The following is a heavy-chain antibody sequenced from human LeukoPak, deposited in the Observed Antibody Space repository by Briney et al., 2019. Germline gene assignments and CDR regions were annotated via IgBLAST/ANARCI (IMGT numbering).Heavy chain of an antibody. CDR2: INRGATHI. CDR3: VRLRRNSDSSGYYYYYDY. J-gene: IGHJ4*02. D-gene: IGHD3-22*01. V-gene: IGHV3-21*01. Sequence: PGGSLTLSCAASQFTFSSYSMNWIRQPPGKGLEWVSSINRGATHIYYADSLRGRFIISRDADKNSLYLQMNSLRAEDTAVYYCVRLRRNSDSSGYYYYYDYWGQGTLVTVSS. CDR1: QFTFSSYS.